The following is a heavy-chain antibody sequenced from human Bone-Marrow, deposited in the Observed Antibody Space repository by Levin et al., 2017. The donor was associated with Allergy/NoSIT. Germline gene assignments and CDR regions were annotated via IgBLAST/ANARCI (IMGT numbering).Heavy chain of an antibody. V-gene: IGHV3-53*01. CDR1: GFTVNTNY. Sequence: GGSLRLSCVASGFTVNTNYMTWVRQAPGKGLEWISVIYSGGATYYTDSVKGRFSISRDNSKNTVYLQMNSLRAEDTATYYCARRITMLRGVNTHYFGMDVWGQGTTVTVSS. CDR2: IYSGGAT. D-gene: IGHD3-10*01. J-gene: IGHJ6*02. CDR3: ARRITMLRGVNTHYFGMDV.